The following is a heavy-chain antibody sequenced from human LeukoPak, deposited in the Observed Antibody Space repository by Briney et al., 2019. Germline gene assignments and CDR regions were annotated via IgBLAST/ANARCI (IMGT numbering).Heavy chain of an antibody. CDR2: IYYDGTT. CDR1: GGSIRSFY. J-gene: IGHJ4*02. V-gene: IGHV4-59*01. D-gene: IGHD4-17*01. CDR3: ASSAIDYGDFDF. Sequence: SETLSLTCTVSGGSIRSFYWTWIRQSPGKGLEWIGYIYYDGTTNYNPSLKSRVTMSVDTSKNQFSLRMTSVTAADAAVYYCASSAIDYGDFDFWGQGTLVTVSS.